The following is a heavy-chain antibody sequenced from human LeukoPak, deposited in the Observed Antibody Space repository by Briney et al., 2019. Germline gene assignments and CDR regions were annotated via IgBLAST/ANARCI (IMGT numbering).Heavy chain of an antibody. Sequence: PSETLSLTCTVSGGSISSSSYYWGWIRQPPGKGLEWIGSIYYSGSTYYNPSLKSRVTISVDTSKNQFSLKLSSVTAADTAVYYCARHVVLIWAHYGSGSRQGRFDPWGQGTLVTVSS. D-gene: IGHD3-10*01. CDR1: GGSISSSSYY. J-gene: IGHJ5*02. CDR2: IYYSGST. CDR3: ARHVVLIWAHYGSGSRQGRFDP. V-gene: IGHV4-39*01.